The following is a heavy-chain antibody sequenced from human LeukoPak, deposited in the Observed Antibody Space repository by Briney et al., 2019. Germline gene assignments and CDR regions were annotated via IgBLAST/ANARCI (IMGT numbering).Heavy chain of an antibody. CDR3: ARVGPGYTYVYGAPYYFDS. V-gene: IGHV3-53*04. D-gene: IGHD5-18*01. J-gene: IGHJ4*02. Sequence: GGSLRLSCAASGFTFSSYAMSWVRQAPGKGLEWVSLIFSGGNTYYADSVKGRFTISRHNSGNTVYLQMNSLRAEDTAVYYCARVGPGYTYVYGAPYYFDSWGQGTLVTVSS. CDR2: IFSGGNT. CDR1: GFTFSSYA.